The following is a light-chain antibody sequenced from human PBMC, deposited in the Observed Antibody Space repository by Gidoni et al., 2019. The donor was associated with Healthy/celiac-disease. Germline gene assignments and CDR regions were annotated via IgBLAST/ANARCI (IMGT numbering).Light chain of an antibody. Sequence: LLPQSPGTLALSPGERATLSCRASQSVSSSYLAWYQQKPGQAPRLRSYGASSRATGIPDRFSGSGSGTDFTLTISRLEPEEFAVYYCQQYGSLLTFGGGTKVEIK. CDR2: GAS. CDR3: QQYGSLLT. J-gene: IGKJ4*01. CDR1: QSVSSSY. V-gene: IGKV3-20*01.